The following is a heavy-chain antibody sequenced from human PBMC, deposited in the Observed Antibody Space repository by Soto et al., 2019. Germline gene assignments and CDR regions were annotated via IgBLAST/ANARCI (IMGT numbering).Heavy chain of an antibody. CDR3: ARDVSPGSSGWYVDAFDI. D-gene: IGHD6-13*01. CDR2: IKGDESAM. J-gene: IGHJ3*02. Sequence: QLVESGGGLVQPGGSLRLSCAASGFTFSNSWMTWVRQAPGKGLEWVANIKGDESAMSYLESVRGRFTVSRDNAKNALSLQMNSLRAEDSALYYCARDVSPGSSGWYVDAFDIWGQGKMVTVSS. V-gene: IGHV3-7*05. CDR1: GFTFSNSW.